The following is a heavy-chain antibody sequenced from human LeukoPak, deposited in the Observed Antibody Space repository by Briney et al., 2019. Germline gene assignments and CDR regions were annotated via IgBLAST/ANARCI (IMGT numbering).Heavy chain of an antibody. CDR3: ASGYYDFWSATPPAFIDY. V-gene: IGHV3-21*01. Sequence: GGSLRLSCAASGFTFSSYSMNWVRQAPGKGLEWVSSISGRSSYIYYADSMKGRFTISRDNAKNSLYLQMNSLRAEDTAVYYCASGYYDFWSATPPAFIDYWGQGTLVTVSS. CDR1: GFTFSSYS. CDR2: ISGRSSYI. D-gene: IGHD3-3*01. J-gene: IGHJ4*02.